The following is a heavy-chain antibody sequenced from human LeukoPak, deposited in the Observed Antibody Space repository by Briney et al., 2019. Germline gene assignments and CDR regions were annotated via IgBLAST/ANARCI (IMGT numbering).Heavy chain of an antibody. CDR1: GFTFNNYG. CDR2: ISYDGRNK. Sequence: GGSLRLSCAASGFTFNNYGMHWVRQAPGKGLEWVAVISYDGRNKHYPDSVKGRFTTSRDISTDTLWLQMDSLRTEDTAVYYCAKGPLRGTAAAIDYWGQGTLVTVSS. V-gene: IGHV3-30*18. J-gene: IGHJ4*02. CDR3: AKGPLRGTAAAIDY. D-gene: IGHD2-2*01.